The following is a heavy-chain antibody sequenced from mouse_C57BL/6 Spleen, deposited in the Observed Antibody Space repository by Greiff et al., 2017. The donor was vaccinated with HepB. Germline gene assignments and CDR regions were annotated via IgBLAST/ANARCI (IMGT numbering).Heavy chain of an antibody. CDR3: ARGRYYGSSFDD. J-gene: IGHJ2*01. CDR1: GYSFTGYY. CDR2: INPSTGGT. D-gene: IGHD1-1*01. Sequence: VQLQQSGPELVKPGASVKISCKASGYSFTGYYMNWVKQSPEKSLEWIGEINPSTGGTTYNQKFKAKATLTVDKSASTAYMQLKSLTSEDSAVYYCARGRYYGSSFDDWGQGTTLTVAS. V-gene: IGHV1-42*01.